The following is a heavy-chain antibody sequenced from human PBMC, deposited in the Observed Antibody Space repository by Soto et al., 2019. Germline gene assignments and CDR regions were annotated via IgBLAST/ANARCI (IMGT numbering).Heavy chain of an antibody. V-gene: IGHV3-7*03. D-gene: IGHD1-26*01. Sequence: EAQLVESGGGLVQPGGSLRLSCAVSGLTFSSYWMSWVRQAPGKGLEWVANIKQDGSEKNYVDSVKGRFTISSDNAKHSLYLQLNSLRAEDTAVYYCATDCQTPGATGASAIWGQGTMVTVSS. CDR1: GLTFSSYW. J-gene: IGHJ3*02. CDR3: ATDCQTPGATGASAI. CDR2: IKQDGSEK.